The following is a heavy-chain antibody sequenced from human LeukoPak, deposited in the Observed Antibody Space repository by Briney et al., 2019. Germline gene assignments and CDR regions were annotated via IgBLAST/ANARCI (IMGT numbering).Heavy chain of an antibody. CDR1: GFSISSYY. J-gene: IGHJ3*01. CDR2: IKQDGSEV. V-gene: IGHV3-7*01. CDR3: ARLRFREKTFYESFDV. Sequence: PGGSLRLSCAASGFSISSYYMSWVRQTPGKGREWVANIKQDGSEVRYVDSVKGRFTISRDNAKNILYLLMNILRVEDTALYSCARLRFREKTFYESFDVWGQKTMVSVSS. D-gene: IGHD5-12*01.